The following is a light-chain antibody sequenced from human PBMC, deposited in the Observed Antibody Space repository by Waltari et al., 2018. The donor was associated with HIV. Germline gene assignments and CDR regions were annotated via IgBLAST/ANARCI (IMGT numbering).Light chain of an antibody. Sequence: QSVLTQPPSTSGTPGQRVPISCSGSSSNIGRNTVNWYQHLPGTAPKLLIYGNNQRPSGVPDRFSGSKSGTSASLAISGLQSEDEADYYCAAWDDSLNGLWVFGGGTKLTVL. V-gene: IGLV1-44*01. CDR1: SSNIGRNT. J-gene: IGLJ3*02. CDR3: AAWDDSLNGLWV. CDR2: GNN.